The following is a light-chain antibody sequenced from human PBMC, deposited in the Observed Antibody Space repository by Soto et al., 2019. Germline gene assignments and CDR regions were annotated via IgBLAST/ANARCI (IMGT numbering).Light chain of an antibody. CDR1: TSDFGFYNY. CDR2: EVT. J-gene: IGLJ1*01. V-gene: IGLV2-14*01. Sequence: QSALTQPASVSGSPGQSISISCTGTTSDFGFYNYVSWYQHHPGKAPKLLIYEVTNRHSGVSNRFSGSKSGNTASLTISGLQAEDEADYYCSSYTSSTDYVFGTGTKVTVL. CDR3: SSYTSSTDYV.